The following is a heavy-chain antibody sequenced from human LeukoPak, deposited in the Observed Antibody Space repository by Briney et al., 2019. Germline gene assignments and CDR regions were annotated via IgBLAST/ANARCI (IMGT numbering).Heavy chain of an antibody. Sequence: GGSLRLSCATSGFTSSSYAISWVRQAPGKGLEWVSGISGSGGRTYYADSVKGRFTISRDNSKNTLYLQMNSLRADDTAVYYCAKDAVTALAGYYYYMDVWGKGTMVTVSS. CDR1: GFTSSSYA. CDR3: AKDAVTALAGYYYYMDV. V-gene: IGHV3-23*01. D-gene: IGHD6-19*01. CDR2: ISGSGGRT. J-gene: IGHJ6*03.